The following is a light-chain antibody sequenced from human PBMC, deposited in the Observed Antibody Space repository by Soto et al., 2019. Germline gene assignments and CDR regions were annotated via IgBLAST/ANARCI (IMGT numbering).Light chain of an antibody. Sequence: QSVLTQPPSASGTPGQRVTISCSGSSPNIGSNTVNWYLQLPGTAPKLLIYSNNQRPSGVPDRFSGSKSGTSASLAISGLQSEDEADYYCAAWDDSLNGPYVFGTGTKVTVL. J-gene: IGLJ1*01. V-gene: IGLV1-44*01. CDR3: AAWDDSLNGPYV. CDR2: SNN. CDR1: SPNIGSNT.